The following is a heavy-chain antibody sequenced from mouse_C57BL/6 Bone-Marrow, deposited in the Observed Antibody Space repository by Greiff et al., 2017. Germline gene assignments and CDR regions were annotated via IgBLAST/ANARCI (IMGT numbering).Heavy chain of an antibody. Sequence: EVKVVESGGGLVKPGGSLKLSCAASGFTFSSYAMSWVRQTPEKRLEWVATISDGGSYTYYPDNVKGRCTISRDNAKNNLYLQMSHLKSEDTAMYYCARVRSRVYYYAMDYGGQGTSVTVSS. J-gene: IGHJ4*01. CDR2: ISDGGSYT. CDR1: GFTFSSYA. V-gene: IGHV5-4*03. D-gene: IGHD1-1*01. CDR3: ARVRSRVYYYAMDY.